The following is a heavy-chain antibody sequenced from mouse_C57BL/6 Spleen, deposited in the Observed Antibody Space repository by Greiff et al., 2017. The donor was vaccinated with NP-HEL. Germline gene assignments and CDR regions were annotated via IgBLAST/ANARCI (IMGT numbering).Heavy chain of an antibody. J-gene: IGHJ4*01. D-gene: IGHD1-1*01. V-gene: IGHV5-17*01. CDR1: GFTFSDYG. CDR2: ISSGSSTI. Sequence: EVKVVESGGGLVKPGGSLKLSCAASGFTFSDYGMNWVRQAPEKGLEWVAYISSGSSTIYYAATVKGRFTISRDNAKNTLFLQMTSLRSEDTAMYYCARREITTVVATDAMDYWGQGTSVTVAS. CDR3: ARREITTVVATDAMDY.